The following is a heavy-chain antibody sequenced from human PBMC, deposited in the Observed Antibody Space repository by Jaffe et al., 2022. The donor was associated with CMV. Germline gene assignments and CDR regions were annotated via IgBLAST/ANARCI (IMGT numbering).Heavy chain of an antibody. V-gene: IGHV4-39*01. CDR3: VRLGDSLRGILPY. D-gene: IGHD2-21*01. Sequence: QLQLHESGPGLVMPSETLSLTCTVSGASISNTDHYWGWIRQPPGKGLEWIGHIYYSGTTYYNPSLMGRLTISVDTSKNQFSLTMTSVTAADTAFYYCVRLGDSLRGILPYWGQGALVTVSS. CDR2: IYYSGTT. J-gene: IGHJ4*02. CDR1: GASISNTDHY.